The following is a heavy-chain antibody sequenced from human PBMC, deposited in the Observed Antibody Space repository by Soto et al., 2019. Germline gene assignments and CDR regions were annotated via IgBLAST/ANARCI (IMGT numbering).Heavy chain of an antibody. V-gene: IGHV1-69*13. CDR1: GGTFSSYA. CDR2: IIPIFGTA. D-gene: IGHD3-16*01. CDR3: ARMSQKRFSNDPYYSGMDV. Sequence: SVKVSCKASGGTFSSYAISWVRQAPGQGLEWMGGIIPIFGTANYAQKFQGRVTITADESTSTAYMELSSLRSEDTAVYYCARMSQKRFSNDPYYSGMDVLGQGTTLTISS. J-gene: IGHJ6*02.